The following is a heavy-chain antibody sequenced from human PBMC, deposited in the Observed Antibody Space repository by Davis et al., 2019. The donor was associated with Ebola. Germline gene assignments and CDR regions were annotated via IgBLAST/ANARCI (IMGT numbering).Heavy chain of an antibody. CDR1: GFIFNNYA. J-gene: IGHJ4*02. V-gene: IGHV3-23*01. D-gene: IGHD5-18*01. Sequence: GGSLRLSCAASGFIFNNYAMTWVRQAPGRGLEWVSTASSGGSTTYYADSVKVRFTISRDNYKNTLYLQMNSLRVDDTAVYYCAKDGRGFSNQYVDTAMAGTLYFDYWGQGTLVTVSS. CDR2: ASSGGSTT. CDR3: AKDGRGFSNQYVDTAMAGTLYFDY.